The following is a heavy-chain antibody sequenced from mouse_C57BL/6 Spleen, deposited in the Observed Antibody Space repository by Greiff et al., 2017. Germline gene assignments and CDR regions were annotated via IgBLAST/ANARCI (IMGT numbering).Heavy chain of an antibody. Sequence: EVQRVESGGGLVKPGGSLKLSCAASGFTFSDYGMHWVRQAPEKGLEWVAYISSGSSTIYYADTVKGRFTISRDNAKNTLFLQMTSLRSEDTAMYYCARPGTTVVESPFAYWGQGTLVTVSA. D-gene: IGHD1-1*01. J-gene: IGHJ3*01. CDR2: ISSGSSTI. V-gene: IGHV5-17*01. CDR1: GFTFSDYG. CDR3: ARPGTTVVESPFAY.